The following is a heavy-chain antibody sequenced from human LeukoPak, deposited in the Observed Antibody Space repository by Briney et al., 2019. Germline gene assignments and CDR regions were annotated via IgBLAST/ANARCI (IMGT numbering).Heavy chain of an antibody. D-gene: IGHD1-1*01. J-gene: IGHJ3*02. CDR1: LFTFSSYA. Sequence: GGSLRLSCAASLFTFSSYAMSWVRQAPGKVLEWVSAISGSGGSTYYADSVKGRFTISRDNSKNTLNLQMNSLRAEDTAVYYCAKDPSRNVLDDAVDIWGQGTMVTVS. CDR2: ISGSGGST. CDR3: AKDPSRNVLDDAVDI. V-gene: IGHV3-23*01.